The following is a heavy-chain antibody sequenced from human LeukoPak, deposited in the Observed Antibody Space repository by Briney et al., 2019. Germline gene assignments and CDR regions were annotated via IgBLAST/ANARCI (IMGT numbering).Heavy chain of an antibody. CDR3: ARAGITMVRGVIEGDAFDT. Sequence: ASVKVSCKASGYTFTSYDINWVRQATGQGLEWMGWMSPNSGNTGYAQKFQGRVTMTRNTSISTAYMELSSLRSEDTAVYYCARAGITMVRGVIEGDAFDTWGQGTMVTVSS. D-gene: IGHD3-10*01. CDR1: GYTFTSYD. V-gene: IGHV1-8*01. CDR2: MSPNSGNT. J-gene: IGHJ3*02.